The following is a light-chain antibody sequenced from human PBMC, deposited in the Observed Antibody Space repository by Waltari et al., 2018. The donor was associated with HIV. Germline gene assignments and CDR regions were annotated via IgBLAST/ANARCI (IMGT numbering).Light chain of an antibody. J-gene: IGKJ3*01. CDR1: EDINKY. CDR3: LQSFKTHLT. CDR2: GAS. V-gene: IGKV1-39*01. Sequence: DIQMTQSPPSLSASVGDRVTLTCRASEDINKYLNWFQQKPGQAPKPLIHGASRLESGVPSRFRGSGSGTDFSLTISSLQPEDFATYYCLQSFKTHLTFGPGTKVDIK.